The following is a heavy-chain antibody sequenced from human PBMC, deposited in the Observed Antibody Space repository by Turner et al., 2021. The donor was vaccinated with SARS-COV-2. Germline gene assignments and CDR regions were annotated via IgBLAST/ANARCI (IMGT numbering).Heavy chain of an antibody. CDR3: ARAHYPGSLFRFDP. V-gene: IGHV4-59*01. D-gene: IGHD2-21*01. CDR2: IYYSGST. CDR1: GGSISSYY. Sequence: QVQLQESGPGLVKPSETLSLTCTVSGGSISSYYWSWIRQPPGKGLEWIGYIYYSGSTNYNSSLKSRVTVSVDTSKNQFSLKLSSVTAADTAVYYCARAHYPGSLFRFDPWGQGTLVTVSS. J-gene: IGHJ5*02.